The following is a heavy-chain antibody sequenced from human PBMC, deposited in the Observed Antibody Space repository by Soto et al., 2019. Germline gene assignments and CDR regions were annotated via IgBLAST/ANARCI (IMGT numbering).Heavy chain of an antibody. J-gene: IGHJ6*03. CDR2: INPSGGST. V-gene: IGHV1-46*03. CDR1: GYTFTSYY. D-gene: IGHD5-12*01. Sequence: ASVKVSCKASGYTFTSYYMHWVRQAPGQGLEWMGIINPSGGSTSYAQKFQGRVTMTRDTSTSTVYMELSSLRSEDTAVYYCARGPSIVATALNYYYYYYMDVWGKGTTVTVSS. CDR3: ARGPSIVATALNYYYYYYMDV.